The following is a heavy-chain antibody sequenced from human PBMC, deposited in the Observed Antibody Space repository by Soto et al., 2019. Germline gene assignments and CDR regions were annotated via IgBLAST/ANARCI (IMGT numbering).Heavy chain of an antibody. V-gene: IGHV1-8*01. CDR3: ARKIRGIAVAGTAEYFQH. D-gene: IGHD6-19*01. CDR1: GYTFTSYD. Sequence: QVQLVQSGAEVKKPGASVKVSCKASGYTFTSYDINWVRQATGQGLEWMGWMNPNSGNTGYAQKFQGRVTMTRNTSISTAYMELSSLRSEDTAVYYCARKIRGIAVAGTAEYFQHWGQGTLVTVSS. CDR2: MNPNSGNT. J-gene: IGHJ1*01.